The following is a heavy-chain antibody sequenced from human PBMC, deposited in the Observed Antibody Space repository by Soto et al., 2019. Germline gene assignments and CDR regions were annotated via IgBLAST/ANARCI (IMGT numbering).Heavy chain of an antibody. CDR2: ISGSGGTT. CDR3: AKGSGYYLDWFDP. Sequence: EVQLLESGGGLVQPGGSLRLSCAASGFTFSSYAMSWVRQAPGKGLEWVSAISGSGGTTYYADSVKGRFTTSRDNSKNTLYLQMNSLRAEDTAVYYCAKGSGYYLDWFDPWGQGTLVTVSS. D-gene: IGHD3-3*01. CDR1: GFTFSSYA. J-gene: IGHJ5*02. V-gene: IGHV3-23*01.